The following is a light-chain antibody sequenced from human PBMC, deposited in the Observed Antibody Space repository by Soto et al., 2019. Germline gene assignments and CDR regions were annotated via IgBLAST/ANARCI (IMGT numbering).Light chain of an antibody. CDR2: DAS. Sequence: DIQMTQSPSTLSASVGDRVTITCRASQSISSWLAWYQQKPGKAPKLLIYDASSLESGVPSRFSGSGSATEFPLTISSLQPDDFATYYCQQYNNYWTFGQGTKVDI. J-gene: IGKJ1*01. V-gene: IGKV1-5*01. CDR1: QSISSW. CDR3: QQYNNYWT.